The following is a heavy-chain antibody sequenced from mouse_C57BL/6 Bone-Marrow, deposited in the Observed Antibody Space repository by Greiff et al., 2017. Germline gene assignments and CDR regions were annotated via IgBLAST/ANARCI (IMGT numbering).Heavy chain of an antibody. CDR3: ARSSYWYFDV. Sequence: QVQLQQSGAELVRPGTSVTVSCKASGYAFTNYLIEWVKQRPGQGLEWIGVINPGSGGTNYNEKFKGKATLTADKSSSTAYMQLSSLTSEDSAVYFFARSSYWYFDVWGTGPTVTVSA. D-gene: IGHD1-1*01. J-gene: IGHJ1*03. CDR1: GYAFTNYL. CDR2: INPGSGGT. V-gene: IGHV1-54*01.